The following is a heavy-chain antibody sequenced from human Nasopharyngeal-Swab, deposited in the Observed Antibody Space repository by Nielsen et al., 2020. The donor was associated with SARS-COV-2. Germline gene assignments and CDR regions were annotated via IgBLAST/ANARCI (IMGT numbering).Heavy chain of an antibody. Sequence: GGSLRLSCAASGFTFSSYWMHWVRQAPGKGLVWVSRINSDGSSTSYADSVKGRFTISRDNAKNTLYLQMNSLRAEDTAVYYCARGGAAAEGCYGMDVWGQGTTVTVSS. CDR3: ARGGAAAEGCYGMDV. CDR1: GFTFSSYW. CDR2: INSDGSST. J-gene: IGHJ6*02. V-gene: IGHV3-74*01. D-gene: IGHD6-13*01.